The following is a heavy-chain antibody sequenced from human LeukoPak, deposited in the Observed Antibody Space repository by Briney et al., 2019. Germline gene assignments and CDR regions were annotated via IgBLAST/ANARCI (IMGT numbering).Heavy chain of an antibody. CDR1: GYTFTSYG. J-gene: IGHJ6*03. CDR2: IIPIFGTA. D-gene: IGHD6-19*01. CDR3: ARARSSGWYGGYYYYMDV. V-gene: IGHV1-69*06. Sequence: SVKVSCKASGYTFTSYGISWVRQAPGQGLEWMGGIIPIFGTANYAQKFQGRVTITADKSTSTAYMELSSLRSEDTAVYYCARARSSGWYGGYYYYMDVWGKGTTVTVSS.